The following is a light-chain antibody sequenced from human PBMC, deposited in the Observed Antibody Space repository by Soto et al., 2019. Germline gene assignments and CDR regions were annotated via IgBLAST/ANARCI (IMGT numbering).Light chain of an antibody. CDR2: GAS. V-gene: IGKV3-20*01. Sequence: DIVLTQSPGTLSLSPGERATLSCRASQSVTSSYLGWYQQKPGQAPRLLIYGASSRATGIPDRFSGSGSGTYFTLTISRLESEDFAVYYCQQHGSSPLTVGGGTKVESK. CDR1: QSVTSSY. J-gene: IGKJ4*01. CDR3: QQHGSSPLT.